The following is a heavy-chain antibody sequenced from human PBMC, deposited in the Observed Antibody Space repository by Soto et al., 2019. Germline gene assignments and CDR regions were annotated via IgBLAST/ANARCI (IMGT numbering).Heavy chain of an antibody. CDR3: ASSNWGRNFDY. Sequence: SETLSLTCTFSNCSIDKTSYYWGWIRQPPGKGLEWIGSIYYSGITYSNPSLKSRVTVSVDTSKNQFSLKLTSVTAADTAMYYCASSNWGRNFDYWGQGTVVTVSS. CDR2: IYYSGIT. CDR1: NCSIDKTSYY. J-gene: IGHJ4*02. D-gene: IGHD7-27*01. V-gene: IGHV4-39*01.